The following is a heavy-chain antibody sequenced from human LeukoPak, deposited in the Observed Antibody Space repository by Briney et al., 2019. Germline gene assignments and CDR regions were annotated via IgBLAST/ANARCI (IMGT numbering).Heavy chain of an antibody. Sequence: ASVSVFCKTSGGTFSIYAISWVRQAPGKGLEWMGGFDPEDGETIYAQKFQGRVTMTEDTSTDTAYMELSSLRSEDTAVYYCATLYSGSYLVDYWGQGTLVTVSS. V-gene: IGHV1-24*01. CDR1: GGTFSIYA. D-gene: IGHD1-26*01. J-gene: IGHJ4*02. CDR3: ATLYSGSYLVDY. CDR2: FDPEDGET.